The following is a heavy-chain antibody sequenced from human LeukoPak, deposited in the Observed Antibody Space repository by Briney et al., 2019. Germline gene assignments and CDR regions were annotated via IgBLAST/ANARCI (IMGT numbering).Heavy chain of an antibody. CDR2: INPNSGGT. J-gene: IGHJ4*02. CDR3: ARGVRIGTTGIIDY. V-gene: IGHV1-2*02. CDR1: GYTFTGYY. D-gene: IGHD6-13*01. Sequence: GASVKVSCKASGYTFTGYYMHWVRLAPGQRPEWMGWINPNSGGTSYSQKFRGRVTMTRDTSITTAYMELSRLTLDDTAVYYCARGVRIGTTGIIDYWGQGTLVTV.